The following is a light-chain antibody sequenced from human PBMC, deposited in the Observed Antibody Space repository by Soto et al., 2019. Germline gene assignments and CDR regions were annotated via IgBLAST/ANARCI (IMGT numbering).Light chain of an antibody. CDR1: QGISNY. CDR2: AAS. CDR3: QKDNSAP. J-gene: IGKJ1*01. Sequence: DIQSTQSPSTLSASVGDGVTITCRASQGISNYLAWYQQKPGKVPKLLIYAASTLQSGVPSRFSGSGSGTDFTLTISSLQPEDVATYYGQKDNSAPFGQGTKVDIK. V-gene: IGKV1-27*01.